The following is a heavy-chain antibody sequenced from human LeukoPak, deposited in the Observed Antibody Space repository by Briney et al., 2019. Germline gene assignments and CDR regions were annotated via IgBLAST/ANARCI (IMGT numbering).Heavy chain of an antibody. CDR3: ARGRMVTSAGTTAYYGLDV. V-gene: IGHV3-48*03. J-gene: IGHJ6*02. CDR2: ITSGGTI. D-gene: IGHD1-1*01. Sequence: GGSLRLSCVASGFSFGSYDMSWVRQAPGKGLEWISYITSGGTIDYVDSVKGRFTISRDNAKNSLYLQMSSLRAEDTAVYYCARGRMVTSAGTTAYYGLDVWGQGTTVTVSS. CDR1: GFSFGSYD.